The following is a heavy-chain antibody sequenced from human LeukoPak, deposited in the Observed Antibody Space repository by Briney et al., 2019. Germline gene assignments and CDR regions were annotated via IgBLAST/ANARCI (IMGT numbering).Heavy chain of an antibody. CDR1: GYTFTGYY. Sequence: ASVKVSCKASGYTFTGYYLHWVRQAPGQGLEWMGWINPHSGGTNYAQKFQGRVTMTRDTSTSTVYMELSSLRFEDTAVYYCARGPRITMIRGGQWYYYMDVWGKGTTVTISS. D-gene: IGHD3-10*01. V-gene: IGHV1-2*02. J-gene: IGHJ6*03. CDR2: INPHSGGT. CDR3: ARGPRITMIRGGQWYYYMDV.